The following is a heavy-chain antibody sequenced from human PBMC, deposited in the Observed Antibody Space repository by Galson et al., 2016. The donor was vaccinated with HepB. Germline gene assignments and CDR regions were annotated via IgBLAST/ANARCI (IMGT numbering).Heavy chain of an antibody. Sequence: SLRLSCAASGFSFSSYDMNWVRQAPGKGLEWVSIISANGEAAYYTDSVQGRFTISRDNSKEMLFLEVSSLRAEDTAVYYCARRAELALGRYWFIFGMGVWGQGTTVTVSS. J-gene: IGHJ6*02. D-gene: IGHD3-22*01. CDR2: ISANGEAA. CDR1: GFSFSSYD. CDR3: ARRAELALGRYWFIFGMGV. V-gene: IGHV3-23*01.